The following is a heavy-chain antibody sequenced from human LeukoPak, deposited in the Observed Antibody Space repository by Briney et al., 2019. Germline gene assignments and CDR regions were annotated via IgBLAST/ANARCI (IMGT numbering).Heavy chain of an antibody. J-gene: IGHJ4*02. CDR3: ARGQYYGSGRFDY. D-gene: IGHD3-10*01. CDR2: IYHSGST. V-gene: IGHV4-4*02. Sequence: SGTLSLTCAVSGGSISSSNWWSWVRQPPGKGLEWIGEIYHSGSTNYNPSLKSRVTISVDKFKNQFSLKLSSVTAADTAVYYCARGQYYGSGRFDYWGQGTLVTVSS. CDR1: GGSISSSNW.